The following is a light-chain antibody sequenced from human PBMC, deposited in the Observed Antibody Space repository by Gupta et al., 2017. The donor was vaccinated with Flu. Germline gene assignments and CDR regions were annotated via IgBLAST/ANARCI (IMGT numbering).Light chain of an antibody. CDR2: AAS. CDR1: QSVGNS. Sequence: DVQMTQSPSSLSASVGDRVTITCRASQSVGNSLNWYHQQAGKSPNLLIYAASSLHSGVQSRFSGSGSGTDFPLTISRLQHEDFATYYCQQYITTPTFGQGTKVEIK. V-gene: IGKV1-39*01. J-gene: IGKJ1*01. CDR3: QQYITTPT.